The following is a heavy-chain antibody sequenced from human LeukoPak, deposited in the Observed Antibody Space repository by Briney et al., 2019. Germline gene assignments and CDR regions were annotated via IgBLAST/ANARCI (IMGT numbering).Heavy chain of an antibody. CDR2: ISSSGSTI. CDR1: GFTFSDYY. V-gene: IGHV3-11*04. D-gene: IGHD1-26*01. J-gene: IGHJ4*02. CDR3: ARVPRVGATTYFDY. Sequence: PGGSLRLSCAASGFTFSDYYMSWIRQAPGKGLEWVSYISSSGSTINYADSVKGRFTISRDNAKNSLYLQMNSLRAEDTAVYYCARVPRVGATTYFDYWGQGTLVTVSS.